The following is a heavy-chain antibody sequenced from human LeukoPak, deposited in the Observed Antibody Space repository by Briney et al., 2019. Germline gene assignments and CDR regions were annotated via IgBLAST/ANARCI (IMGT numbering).Heavy chain of an antibody. CDR2: ISWNSGSI. Sequence: GRSLRLSCAASGFTFDDYAMHWVRQAPGKGLEWVSGISWNSGSIGYADSVKGRFTISRDNAKNSLYLQMNSLRAEDTALYYCAKDLRSGYDYSGSFQHWGQGTPVTVSS. V-gene: IGHV3-9*01. CDR1: GFTFDDYA. D-gene: IGHD3-22*01. J-gene: IGHJ1*01. CDR3: AKDLRSGYDYSGSFQH.